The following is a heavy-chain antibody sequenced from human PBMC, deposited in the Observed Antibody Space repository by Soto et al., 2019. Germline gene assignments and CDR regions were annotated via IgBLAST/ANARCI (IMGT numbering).Heavy chain of an antibody. Sequence: SGPTLVNPTQTLTLTCTFSGFSLSTSGMLVSWIRQPPGKALEWLARIDWDDDKFYSTSLKTRLTISKDTSKNQVVLTMTNMDPVDTATYYCARIVRADTGDYWFDPWGQGTLVTVSS. CDR2: IDWDDDK. CDR3: ARIVRADTGDYWFDP. CDR1: GFSLSTSGML. J-gene: IGHJ5*02. D-gene: IGHD3-16*01. V-gene: IGHV2-70*04.